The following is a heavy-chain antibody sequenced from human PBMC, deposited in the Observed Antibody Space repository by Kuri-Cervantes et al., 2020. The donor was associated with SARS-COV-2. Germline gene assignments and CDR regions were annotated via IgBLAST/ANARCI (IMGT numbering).Heavy chain of an antibody. CDR3: ARGTGDLDQ. CDR1: GGSFSGYY. D-gene: IGHD7-27*01. V-gene: IGHV4-34*01. CDR2: INHSGST. Sequence: SQTLSLTCAVYGGSFSGYYWSWIRQPPGKGLEWIGEINHSGSTNYNPSLKSRVTISVDTSKNQFSLKLTPVAAADTAVYYCARGTGDLDQWGQGTLVTVSS. J-gene: IGHJ5*02.